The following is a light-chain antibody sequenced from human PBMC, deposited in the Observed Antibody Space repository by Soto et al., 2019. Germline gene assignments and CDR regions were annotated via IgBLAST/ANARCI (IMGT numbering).Light chain of an antibody. CDR3: HQYGSSSWT. CDR2: GTS. J-gene: IGKJ1*01. V-gene: IGKV3-20*01. Sequence: EIVLTQSPGTLSLSPGERATLSCRARQSVSSSYLAWYQQKPGQAPRLLIYGTSIKATAIPDRFSGSGSGTDFTLTISRLEPEDFAVYYCHQYGSSSWTFGQGTKVEIK. CDR1: QSVSSSY.